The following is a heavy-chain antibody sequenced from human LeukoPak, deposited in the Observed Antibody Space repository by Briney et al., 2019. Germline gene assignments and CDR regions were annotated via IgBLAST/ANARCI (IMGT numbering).Heavy chain of an antibody. D-gene: IGHD2-8*02. CDR2: ISDSGVNQ. CDR1: GYTFSDNV. CDR3: AGAGGVYYFEY. Sequence: GGSLRLSCTASGYTFSDNVMHWVRQTPAKGLEWVAVISDSGVNQYYADSVKGRFTISRDNSKNTLYLQMNSLRPEDTAVYYCAGAGGVYYFEYWGQGTQVTVSS. V-gene: IGHV3-30-3*01. J-gene: IGHJ4*02.